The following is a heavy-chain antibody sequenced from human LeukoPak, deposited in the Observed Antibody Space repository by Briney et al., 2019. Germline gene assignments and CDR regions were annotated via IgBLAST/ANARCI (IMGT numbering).Heavy chain of an antibody. CDR1: GFPFSDFY. V-gene: IGHV1-2*02. CDR2: INPNSGDT. CDR3: ARDDIVGSVDFDY. J-gene: IGHJ4*02. D-gene: IGHD1-26*01. Sequence: GASVKVSCKASGFPFSDFYIHWVRQAPGQGLEWMGWINPNSGDTKYTQRFQGRVTMTRDTSISTAYMEMTSLRYDDTAVNYCARDDIVGSVDFDYWGQGTLVTVSS.